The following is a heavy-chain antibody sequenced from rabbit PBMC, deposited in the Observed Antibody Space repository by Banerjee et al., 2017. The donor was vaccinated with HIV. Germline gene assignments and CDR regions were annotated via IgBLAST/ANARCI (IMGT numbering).Heavy chain of an antibody. D-gene: IGHD1-1*01. CDR3: ARDLPVSGGYSFDL. CDR1: GIDFSSYYY. Sequence: QQQLEESGGGLVKPGGTLALTCTASGIDFSSYYYMCWVRQAPGKGLEWIACIYGGSSAGTYYASWAKGRFTVSKASSTSVTLQLNSLTAADTATYFCARDLPVSGGYSFDLWGPGTLVTVS. J-gene: IGHJ4*01. V-gene: IGHV1S45*01. CDR2: IYGGSSAGT.